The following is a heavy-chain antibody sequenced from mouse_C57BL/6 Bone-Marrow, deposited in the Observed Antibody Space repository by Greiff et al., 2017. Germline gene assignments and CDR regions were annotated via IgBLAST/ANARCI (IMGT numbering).Heavy chain of an antibody. D-gene: IGHD3-2*02. V-gene: IGHV1-82*01. CDR3: ASEGVSGRVESSGYRFAY. CDR1: GYAFSSSW. CDR2: IYPGDGDT. Sequence: QVQLQQSGPELVKPGASVKISCKASGYAFSSSWMNWVKQRPGKGLEWIGRIYPGDGDTNYNGKFKGKATLTADKSSSTAYMQLSSLTSEDSAVYFCASEGVSGRVESSGYRFAYWGQGTLVTVSA. J-gene: IGHJ3*01.